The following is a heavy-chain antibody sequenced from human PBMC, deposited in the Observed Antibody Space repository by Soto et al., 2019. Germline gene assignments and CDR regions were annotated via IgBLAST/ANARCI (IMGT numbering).Heavy chain of an antibody. CDR2: INHSGST. CDR1: GGSFSGYY. V-gene: IGHV4-34*01. Sequence: SETLSLTCAVYGGSFSGYYWSWIRQPPGKGLEWIGEINHSGSTNYNPSLKSRVTISVDTSKNQFSLKLSSVTAADTAVYYCARATKKRILYYYMDVWGKGTTVTVSS. CDR3: ARATKKRILYYYMDV. J-gene: IGHJ6*03. D-gene: IGHD2-15*01.